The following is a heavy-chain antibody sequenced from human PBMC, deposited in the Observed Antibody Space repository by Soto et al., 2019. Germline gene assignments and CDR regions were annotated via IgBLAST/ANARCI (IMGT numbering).Heavy chain of an antibody. CDR3: AYLPCSGGSCYWFSFSGMDV. CDR2: IYWDADK. CDR1: GFSLSTSGVG. D-gene: IGHD2-15*01. J-gene: IGHJ6*02. Sequence: QITLKESGPTLVKPTQTLTLTCTFSGFSLSTSGVGVAWIRQPPGEALEWLALIYWDADKRYRPSLESRLTITKDTSNNEVVLTVTNMDSMDTATYYCAYLPCSGGSCYWFSFSGMDVWGQGTTVTVSS. V-gene: IGHV2-5*02.